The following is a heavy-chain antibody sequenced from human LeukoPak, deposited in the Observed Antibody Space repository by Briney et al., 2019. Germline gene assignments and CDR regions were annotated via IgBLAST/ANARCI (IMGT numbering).Heavy chain of an antibody. J-gene: IGHJ5*02. CDR3: ARGPLKQWLVRGPHWFDP. V-gene: IGHV4-39*07. D-gene: IGHD6-19*01. CDR2: IYYSGSA. CDR1: GGSISSSSYY. Sequence: SSETLSLTCTVAGGSISSSSYYWGWIRQPPGKGLEWIGGIYYSGSAYYNPSLKSRVTISVDTSKNQFSLKLSSVTAADTAVYYCARGPLKQWLVRGPHWFDPWGQGTLVTVSS.